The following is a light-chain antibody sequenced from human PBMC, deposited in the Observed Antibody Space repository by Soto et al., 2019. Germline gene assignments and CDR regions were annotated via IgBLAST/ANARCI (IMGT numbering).Light chain of an antibody. CDR1: SGHSSYA. CDR2: LNSDGSH. Sequence: QPVLTQLPSASASLGASVKLTCTLSSGHSSYAIAWHQQQPEKGPRYLMKLNSDGSHSKGDGIPDRFSGSSSGAERYLTISSLQSEDEADYYCQTWGTGILVFGGGTKLTVL. V-gene: IGLV4-69*01. J-gene: IGLJ2*01. CDR3: QTWGTGILV.